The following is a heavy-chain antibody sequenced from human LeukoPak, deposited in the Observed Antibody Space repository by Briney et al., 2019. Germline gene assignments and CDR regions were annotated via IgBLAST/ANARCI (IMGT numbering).Heavy chain of an antibody. J-gene: IGHJ3*01. CDR2: IDTSGSYI. D-gene: IGHD3-10*01. CDR3: ARGRSITLLRGVAMSDGFDV. Sequence: GGSLRLSCTASGFTFSNYGLNWGRQAPGKGLEWVSFIDTSGSYIYYGDSVKGRVTISRDNAKNSMYLQMNGLRAEDTAVYYCARGRSITLLRGVAMSDGFDVWGQGAMVTVSS. V-gene: IGHV3-21*01. CDR1: GFTFSNYG.